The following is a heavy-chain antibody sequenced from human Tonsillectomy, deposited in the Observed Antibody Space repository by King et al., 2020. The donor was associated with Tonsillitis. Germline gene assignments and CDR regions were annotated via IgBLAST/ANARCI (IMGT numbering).Heavy chain of an antibody. CDR3: ARDVRDYGDYEGFEY. V-gene: IGHV1-18*04. CDR1: GYTFTTYG. Sequence: HVQLVESGAEIKKPGASVRVSCKASGYTFTTYGINWVRQAPGQGLEWMGWISTYSGNTNYAQKLQGRATMTTDTSTSTAYMELQSLRSDDTAVYYCARDVRDYGDYEGFEYWGQGTLVTVSS. D-gene: IGHD4-17*01. CDR2: ISTYSGNT. J-gene: IGHJ4*02.